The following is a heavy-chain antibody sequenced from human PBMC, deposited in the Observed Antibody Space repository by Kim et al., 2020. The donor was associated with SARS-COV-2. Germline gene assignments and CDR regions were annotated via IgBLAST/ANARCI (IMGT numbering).Heavy chain of an antibody. Sequence: NPSLKRRVTISVDTSKNQFSLKLSSVTAADTAVYYCARAYSSSPRAFDIWGQGTMVTVSS. CDR3: ARAYSSSPRAFDI. D-gene: IGHD6-6*01. V-gene: IGHV4-34*01. J-gene: IGHJ3*02.